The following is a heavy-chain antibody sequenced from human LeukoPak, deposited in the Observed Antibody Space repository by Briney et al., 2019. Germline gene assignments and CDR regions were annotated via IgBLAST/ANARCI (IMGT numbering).Heavy chain of an antibody. V-gene: IGHV1-69*01. Sequence: SVKVSCKASGGTFSSYAISWVRQAPGQGLEWMGGIIPIFGTANYAQKFQGRVTITADDSTSTAYMELSSLRSEDTAVYYCARAVTTLTHYYYYYMDVWGKGTTVTVSS. CDR2: IIPIFGTA. CDR3: ARAVTTLTHYYYYYMDV. CDR1: GGTFSSYA. J-gene: IGHJ6*03. D-gene: IGHD4-17*01.